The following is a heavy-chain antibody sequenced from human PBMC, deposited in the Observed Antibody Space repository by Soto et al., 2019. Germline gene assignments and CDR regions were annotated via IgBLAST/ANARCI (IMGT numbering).Heavy chain of an antibody. V-gene: IGHV5-51*01. J-gene: IGHJ6*02. CDR1: GYNFPTYW. CDR3: ARSNLYSSTVYYYYYGMDV. Sequence: PGESLKISCQGFGYNFPTYWIGWVRQMPGKGLEWLGMIYPGDSDTRYGPSFQGQVTISADKSISTTYLQWSSLKASDTAMYYCARSNLYSSTVYYYYYGMDVWGQGTTVTVSS. CDR2: IYPGDSDT. D-gene: IGHD6-19*01.